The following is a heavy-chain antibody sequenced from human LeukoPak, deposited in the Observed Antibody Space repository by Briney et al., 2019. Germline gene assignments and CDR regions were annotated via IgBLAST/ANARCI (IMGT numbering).Heavy chain of an antibody. V-gene: IGHV3-30*03. CDR2: ISYDGSTK. J-gene: IGHJ3*02. D-gene: IGHD3-9*01. CDR1: GFTFSSYG. CDR3: ATQRPFDWFGTPVAFDI. Sequence: PGRSLRLSCAASGFTFSSYGMHWVRQAPGKGLEWVAVISYDGSTKYYADSVKGRFTISRDNSKNTLYLQMNSLRAEDTAVYYCATQRPFDWFGTPVAFDIWGQGTMVTVSS.